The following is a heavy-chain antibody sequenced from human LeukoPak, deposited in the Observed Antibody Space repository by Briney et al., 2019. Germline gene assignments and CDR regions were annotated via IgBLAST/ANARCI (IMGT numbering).Heavy chain of an antibody. CDR2: IYYSGST. CDR3: ARAGANGIEAAGSLRY. D-gene: IGHD6-13*01. CDR1: GGSVSSGSYY. V-gene: IGHV4-61*01. Sequence: SGTLSLTCTVSGGSVSSGSYYWSWIRQPPGKGLEWIGYIYYSGSTNYNPSLKGRVTISVDTSKNQFSLKLSSVTAADTAVYYCARAGANGIEAAGSLRYWGQGTLVTVSS. J-gene: IGHJ4*02.